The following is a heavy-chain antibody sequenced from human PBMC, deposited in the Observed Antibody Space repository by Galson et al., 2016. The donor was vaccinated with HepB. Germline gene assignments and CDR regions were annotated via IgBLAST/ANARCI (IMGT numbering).Heavy chain of an antibody. V-gene: IGHV3-74*01. CDR2: ISTDGSIT. D-gene: IGHD2-2*01. CDR3: GRTIIPSSPAFDI. J-gene: IGHJ3*02. CDR1: GFTFRNYA. Sequence: SLRLSCAASGFTFRNYAMNWVRQAPGKGLVWVSRISTDGSITTYADSVKGRFTISRDNAKNTLYLQMNSLRAEDTAVYYCGRTIIPSSPAFDIWGPGTMVTVSS.